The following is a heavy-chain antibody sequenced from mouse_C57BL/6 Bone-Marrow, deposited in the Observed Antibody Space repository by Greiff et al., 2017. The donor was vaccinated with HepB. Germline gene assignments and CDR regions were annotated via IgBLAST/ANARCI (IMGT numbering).Heavy chain of an antibody. D-gene: IGHD1-1*01. CDR3: ASRGSDYAMDY. V-gene: IGHV5-12*01. J-gene: IGHJ4*01. CDR1: GFTFSDYY. Sequence: EVQGVESGGGLVQPGGSLKLSCAASGFTFSDYYMYWVRQTPEKRLEWVAYISNGGGSTYYPDTVKGRSTISRANAKNTLYLQMSRLKSEDTAMYYGASRGSDYAMDYWGQGTSVTVSS. CDR2: ISNGGGST.